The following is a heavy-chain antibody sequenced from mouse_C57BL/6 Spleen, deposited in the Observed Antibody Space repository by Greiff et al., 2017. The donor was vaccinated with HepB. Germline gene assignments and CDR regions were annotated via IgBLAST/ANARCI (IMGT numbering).Heavy chain of an antibody. V-gene: IGHV1-82*01. CDR3: GRDEGDYDWFAY. CDR2: IYPGDGDT. J-gene: IGHJ3*01. CDR1: GYAFSSSW. Sequence: VQLQQSGPELVKPGASVKISCKASGYAFSSSWMTWVKQRPGKGLEWIGRIYPGDGDTNYNGTFKGKATLTADKSSSTAYMQLSSLSSEDSAVYFCGRDEGDYDWFAYWGQGTLVTVAA. D-gene: IGHD2-4*01.